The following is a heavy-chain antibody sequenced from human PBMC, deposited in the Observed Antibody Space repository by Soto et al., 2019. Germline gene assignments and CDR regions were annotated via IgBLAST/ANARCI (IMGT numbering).Heavy chain of an antibody. D-gene: IGHD3-3*01. J-gene: IGHJ5*02. V-gene: IGHV3-15*01. CDR3: TTDRPEWFNESWFDP. CDR2: IKSKTDGGTT. CDR1: GFTFSNAW. Sequence: GGSLRLSCAASGFTFSNAWMSWVRQAPGKGLEWVGRIKSKTDGGTTDYAAPVKGRFTISRDDSKNTLYLQMNSLKTEDTAVYYCTTDRPEWFNESWFDPWGQGTLVTVSS.